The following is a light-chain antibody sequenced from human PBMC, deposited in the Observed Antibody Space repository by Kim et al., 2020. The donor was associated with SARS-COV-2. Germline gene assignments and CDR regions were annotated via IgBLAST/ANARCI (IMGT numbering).Light chain of an antibody. CDR3: RQYNSYSWT. CDR1: QSISSW. Sequence: ASVGDRVTSTCRASQSISSWLAWYQQKPGKAPKLLIYKASSLESGVPSRFSGSGSGTEFTLTISSLQPDDFATYYCRQYNSYSWTFGQGTKVDIK. V-gene: IGKV1-5*03. J-gene: IGKJ1*01. CDR2: KAS.